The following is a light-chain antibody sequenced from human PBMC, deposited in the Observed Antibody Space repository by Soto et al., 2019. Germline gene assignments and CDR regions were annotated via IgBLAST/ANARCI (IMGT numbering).Light chain of an antibody. CDR2: EVS. V-gene: IGLV2-8*01. CDR1: SSDVGGYSS. J-gene: IGLJ1*01. Sequence: QSVRTQPPSASGSPGQAVTISCTETSSDVGGYSSVSWYQQHPGKAPKLIIYEVSKRPSGVPDRFSGSESGNTASLTVSGLQADDEADYYCSSHADSNNPPYVFGTGTKVTVL. CDR3: SSHADSNNPPYV.